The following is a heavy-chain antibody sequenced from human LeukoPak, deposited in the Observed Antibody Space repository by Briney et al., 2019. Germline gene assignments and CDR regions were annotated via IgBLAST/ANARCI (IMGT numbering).Heavy chain of an antibody. Sequence: KPGGSLRLSCAASGFTFSSYSMNWVRQAPGKGLEWVSSISSSSSYIYYTDSVKGRFTISRDNAKNSLYLQMNSLRAEDTAVHYCAREHCSGGSCYWTFDIWGQGTMVTVSS. J-gene: IGHJ3*02. D-gene: IGHD2-15*01. V-gene: IGHV3-21*01. CDR2: ISSSSSYI. CDR1: GFTFSSYS. CDR3: AREHCSGGSCYWTFDI.